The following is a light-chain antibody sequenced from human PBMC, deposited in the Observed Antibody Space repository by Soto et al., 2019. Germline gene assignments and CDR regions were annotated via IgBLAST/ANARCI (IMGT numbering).Light chain of an antibody. V-gene: IGKV3-15*01. CDR2: GAS. CDR3: QQCLTTPRT. J-gene: IGKJ1*01. Sequence: ETVMTQSPATLSVSPGEGATLSCRASRSISSSLAWYQQKPGRAPRLLIYGASTRATDIPARFSGSGSGTEFTLTISSLQSEDFATYYCQQCLTTPRTFGQGTRVEI. CDR1: RSISSS.